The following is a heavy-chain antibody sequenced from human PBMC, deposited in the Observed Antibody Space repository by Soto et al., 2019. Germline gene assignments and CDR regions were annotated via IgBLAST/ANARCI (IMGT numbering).Heavy chain of an antibody. Sequence: GESLKISCKGSGYTFANSWIGWVRQMPGKGLEWMGIIFPGDSDTRYNPSFQGQVTISADTSISTAYLQWTSLKASDSAMYYCARHPSYWFDNSHYYYRFDYWRQGTLVTVS. CDR2: IFPGDSDT. J-gene: IGHJ4*02. CDR3: ARHPSYWFDNSHYYYRFDY. D-gene: IGHD3-22*01. V-gene: IGHV5-51*01. CDR1: GYTFANSW.